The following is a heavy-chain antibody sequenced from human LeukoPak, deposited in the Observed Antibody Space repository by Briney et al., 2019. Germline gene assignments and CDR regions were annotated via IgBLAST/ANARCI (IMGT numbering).Heavy chain of an antibody. CDR2: MQSSGTT. V-gene: IGHV4-31*03. D-gene: IGHD2-2*01. Sequence: SETLSLTCTVSGGSISSGGYYWTWIRQHPGKGLEWIGYMQSSGTTYYNPSLQSRLTISLDTSNNHFSLDLRSVTAADTAVYYCSRGRSERGTTVWSSPLPKTYYYYHGMDVWGQGTTVIVSS. CDR3: SRGRSERGTTVWSSPLPKTYYYYHGMDV. J-gene: IGHJ6*02. CDR1: GGSISSGGYY.